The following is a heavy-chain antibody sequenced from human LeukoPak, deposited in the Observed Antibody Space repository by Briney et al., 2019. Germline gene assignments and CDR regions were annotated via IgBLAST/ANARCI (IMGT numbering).Heavy chain of an antibody. V-gene: IGHV4-34*01. D-gene: IGHD3-22*01. Sequence: SETLSLTCAVYGGSFTDYFWSWIRQPPGKGLEWIGEINHSGNTYYKPALKSRVTMSVDTSKNQFSLRLSSVTAADTAVYYCARDHDSSGYYHVDYWGQGTLVTVSS. CDR3: ARDHDSSGYYHVDY. CDR2: INHSGNT. J-gene: IGHJ4*02. CDR1: GGSFTDYF.